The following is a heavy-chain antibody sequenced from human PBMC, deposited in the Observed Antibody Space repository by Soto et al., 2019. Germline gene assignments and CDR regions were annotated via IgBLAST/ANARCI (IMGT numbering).Heavy chain of an antibody. CDR2: VHPSGIT. D-gene: IGHD3-9*01. CDR3: ARAVNFDVLCGRMYYFDS. CDR1: GGSLSDYS. Sequence: VQLQQWGTGLLKPSETLSLTCAVYGGSLSDYSWTWIRQAPRRGREWMGEVHPSGITNYNPSLASRVTFSRATSNSQFYLRLSSLTAADTAVYFGARAVNFDVLCGRMYYFDSWGQGTPVTVSS. J-gene: IGHJ4*02. V-gene: IGHV4-34*01.